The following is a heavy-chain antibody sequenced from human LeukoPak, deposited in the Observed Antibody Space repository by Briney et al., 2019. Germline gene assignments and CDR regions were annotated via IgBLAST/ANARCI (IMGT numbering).Heavy chain of an antibody. CDR3: ARYPLWCGEWNDAFDI. D-gene: IGHD3-10*01. CDR1: GYTFTSYG. Sequence: VASVKVSCKASGYTFTSYGISWVRQAPGQGLEWMGWISAYNGNTNYAQKLQGRVTMTTDTSTSTAYMELRSLRSDDTAVCYCARYPLWCGEWNDAFDIWGQGTMVTVSS. V-gene: IGHV1-18*01. J-gene: IGHJ3*02. CDR2: ISAYNGNT.